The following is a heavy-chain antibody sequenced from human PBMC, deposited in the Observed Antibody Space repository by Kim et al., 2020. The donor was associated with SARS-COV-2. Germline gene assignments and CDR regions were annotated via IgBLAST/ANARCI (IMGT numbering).Heavy chain of an antibody. Sequence: GGSLRLSCAASGFTFSDYYMSWIRQAPGKGLEWVSYISSSGSTIYYADSVKGRFTISRDNAKNSLYLQMNSLRAEDTAVYYCARETARSGYDILTGYYGGNYFDYWGQGTLVAVTS. J-gene: IGHJ4*02. CDR2: ISSSGSTI. D-gene: IGHD3-9*01. CDR3: ARETARSGYDILTGYYGGNYFDY. CDR1: GFTFSDYY. V-gene: IGHV3-11*04.